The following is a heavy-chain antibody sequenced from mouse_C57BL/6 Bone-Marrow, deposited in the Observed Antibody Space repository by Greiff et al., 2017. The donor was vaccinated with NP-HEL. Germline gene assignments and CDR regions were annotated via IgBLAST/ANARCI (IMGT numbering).Heavy chain of an antibody. D-gene: IGHD2-4*01. J-gene: IGHJ2*01. V-gene: IGHV2-2*01. CDR1: GFSLTSYG. CDR3: AYDYDEMGYFDY. CDR2: IWSGGST. Sequence: QVQLQQSGPGLVQPSQSLSITCTVSGFSLTSYGVHWVRQSPGKGLEWLGVIWSGGSTDYNAAFISRLSISKDNSKSQVFFKMNSLQADDTAIYYCAYDYDEMGYFDYWGQGTTLTVSS.